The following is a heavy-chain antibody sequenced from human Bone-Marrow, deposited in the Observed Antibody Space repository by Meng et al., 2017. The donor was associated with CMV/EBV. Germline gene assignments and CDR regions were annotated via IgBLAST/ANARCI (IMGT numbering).Heavy chain of an antibody. CDR3: ARWAYGDYAGGGAFDI. V-gene: IGHV3-21*04. CDR1: GFTFSSYS. CDR2: ISSSSYI. J-gene: IGHJ3*02. Sequence: GGSLRLSCTASGFTFSSYSMNWVRQAPGKGLEWVSSISSSSYIYYADSVKGRFTISRDNAKNSLYLQMNSLRAEDTAVYYCARWAYGDYAGGGAFDIWGQGTMVTVSS. D-gene: IGHD4-17*01.